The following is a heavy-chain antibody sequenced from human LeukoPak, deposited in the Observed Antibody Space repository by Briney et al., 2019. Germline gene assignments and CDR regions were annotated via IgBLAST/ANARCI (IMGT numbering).Heavy chain of an antibody. J-gene: IGHJ4*02. CDR1: GGSISSSSYY. CDR2: IYYSGST. CDR3: ARGDIVVVTATYYFDY. Sequence: SETLSLTCTVSGGSISSSSYYWGWIRQPPGKGLEWIGSIYYSGSTYYNPSLKSRVTISVGTSKNQFSLKLSSVTAADTAVYYCARGDIVVVTATYYFDYWGQGTLVTVSS. V-gene: IGHV4-39*07. D-gene: IGHD2-21*02.